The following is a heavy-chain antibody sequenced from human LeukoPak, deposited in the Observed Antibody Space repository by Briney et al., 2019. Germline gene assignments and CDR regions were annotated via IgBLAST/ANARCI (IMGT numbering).Heavy chain of an antibody. D-gene: IGHD3-22*01. CDR2: ISDGGGSI. V-gene: IGHV3-23*01. CDR1: GFTFNSYA. CDR3: AKDQNYDSSGYKGWFDP. J-gene: IGHJ5*02. Sequence: LGGSLRLSCAASGFTFNSYAMSWVRQAPGKGLEWVSAISDGGGSIYYADSVKGRFTISRDNSKNMLYLQMNSLRAEDTAVYYCAKDQNYDSSGYKGWFDPWGQGTLVTVSP.